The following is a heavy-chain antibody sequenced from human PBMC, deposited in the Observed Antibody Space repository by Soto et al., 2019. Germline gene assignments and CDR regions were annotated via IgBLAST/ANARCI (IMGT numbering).Heavy chain of an antibody. J-gene: IGHJ3*02. CDR1: GYTFTSYG. Sequence: ASVKVSCKASGYTFTSYGISWVRQAPGQGLEWMGWISAYNGNTNYAQKLQGRVTMTTDTSTSTAYMELRSLRSDDTAVYYCATRGYCSGGSCYSVLGAFDIWGQGTMVTVSS. D-gene: IGHD2-15*01. CDR3: ATRGYCSGGSCYSVLGAFDI. V-gene: IGHV1-18*01. CDR2: ISAYNGNT.